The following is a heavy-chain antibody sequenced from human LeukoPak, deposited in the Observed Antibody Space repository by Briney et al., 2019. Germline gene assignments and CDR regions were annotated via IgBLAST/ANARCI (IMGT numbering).Heavy chain of an antibody. D-gene: IGHD1-26*01. CDR2: ISRGGIST. J-gene: IGHJ4*02. CDR3: ARDGWEGIDY. V-gene: IGHV3-48*03. Sequence: PGGSLRLSCAASGFTFSSYEMTWVRQAPGKGLDWVSYISRGGISTYYADSVKGRFTISRDNAKNSLYLQMNSLRAEDTAVYYCARDGWEGIDYWGQGTLVTVSS. CDR1: GFTFSSYE.